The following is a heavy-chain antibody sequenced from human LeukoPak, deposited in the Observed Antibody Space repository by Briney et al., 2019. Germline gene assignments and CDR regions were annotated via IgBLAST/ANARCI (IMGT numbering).Heavy chain of an antibody. V-gene: IGHV3-30*02. CDR3: ARGGSGIHWFDP. D-gene: IGHD3-10*01. CDR1: GFTFSSYG. J-gene: IGHJ5*02. CDR2: IRYDGSNK. Sequence: PGGSLRLSCAASGFTFSSYGMHWVRQAPGKGLEWVAFIRYDGSNKYYADSVKGRFTISRDNSKNTLYLQMNSLRAEDTAVYYCARGGSGIHWFDPWGQGTLVTVSS.